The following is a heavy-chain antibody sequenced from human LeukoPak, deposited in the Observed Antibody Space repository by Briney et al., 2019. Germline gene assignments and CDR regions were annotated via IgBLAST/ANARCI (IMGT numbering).Heavy chain of an antibody. CDR3: ARVIKSKYYDILTGPIRGEWFDP. CDR2: ISSSSSYI. Sequence: PGGSLRLSCAASGFTFSSYSMNWVRQAPGEGLEWVASISSSSSYIYYADSVKGRFTISRDNAKNSLYLQMNSLRAEDTAVYYCARVIKSKYYDILTGPIRGEWFDPWGQGTLVTVSS. V-gene: IGHV3-21*01. J-gene: IGHJ5*02. CDR1: GFTFSSYS. D-gene: IGHD3-9*01.